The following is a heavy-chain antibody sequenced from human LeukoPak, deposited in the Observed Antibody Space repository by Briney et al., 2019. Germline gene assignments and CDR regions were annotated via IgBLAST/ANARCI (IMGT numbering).Heavy chain of an antibody. Sequence: PGGSLRLSCAASGFTFSSYWMSWVRQAPGKGLEWVANIKQDGSEKYYVDSVKGRFTISRDNAKNSLYLQMNSLRAEDTAVYYCARVKPVAATRVVFYFDYWGQGTLVTVSS. D-gene: IGHD2-15*01. CDR2: IKQDGSEK. V-gene: IGHV3-7*04. CDR1: GFTFSSYW. CDR3: ARVKPVAATRVVFYFDY. J-gene: IGHJ4*02.